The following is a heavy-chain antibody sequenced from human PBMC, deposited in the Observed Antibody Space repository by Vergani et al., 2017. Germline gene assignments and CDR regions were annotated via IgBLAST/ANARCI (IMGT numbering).Heavy chain of an antibody. Sequence: EVQLVESGGGLVKPGGSLRLSCAASGFTFSNAWMSWVRQAPGKGLEWVGRIKSKTDGGTTDYAAPVKGRFTISRDDSKNTLYLQMNSLKTEDTAVYYCTTDSFWSGRPIDYWGQGTLVTVSS. CDR3: TTDSFWSGRPIDY. J-gene: IGHJ4*02. CDR2: IKSKTDGGTT. V-gene: IGHV3-15*01. CDR1: GFTFSNAW. D-gene: IGHD3-3*01.